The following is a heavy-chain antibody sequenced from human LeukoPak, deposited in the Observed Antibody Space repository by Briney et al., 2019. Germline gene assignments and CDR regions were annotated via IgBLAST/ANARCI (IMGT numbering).Heavy chain of an antibody. D-gene: IGHD3-10*01. Sequence: SQTLSLTRAISGDSVSSNSAAWNWIRQSPSRGLEWLGRTYYRSKWYNDYAVSVKSRITINPDTSKNQFSLQLNSVTPEDTAVYYCASLSGTFDAFDIWGQGTMVTVSS. CDR3: ASLSGTFDAFDI. J-gene: IGHJ3*02. CDR1: GDSVSSNSAA. CDR2: TYYRSKWYN. V-gene: IGHV6-1*01.